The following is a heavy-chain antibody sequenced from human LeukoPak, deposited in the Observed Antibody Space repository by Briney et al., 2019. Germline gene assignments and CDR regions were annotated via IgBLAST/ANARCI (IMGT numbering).Heavy chain of an antibody. Sequence: KSSETLSLTCAVYGGSFSGYYWSWIRQPPGKGLEWIGYIYYSGSTYYNPSLKSRVTISVDTSKNQFSLKLSSVTAADTAVYYCARDKGLAFDYWGQGTLVTVSS. CDR2: IYYSGST. V-gene: IGHV4-34*09. CDR1: GGSFSGYY. D-gene: IGHD3/OR15-3a*01. J-gene: IGHJ4*02. CDR3: ARDKGLAFDY.